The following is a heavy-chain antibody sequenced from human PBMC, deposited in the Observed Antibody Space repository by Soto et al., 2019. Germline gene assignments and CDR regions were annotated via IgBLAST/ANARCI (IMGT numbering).Heavy chain of an antibody. CDR2: IYHSGST. CDR3: ARSLSRVFGVVIVGMAFDY. D-gene: IGHD3-3*01. J-gene: IGHJ4*02. CDR1: SGSISSSNW. Sequence: QVQLQESGPGLVKPSGTLCLTCAVSSGSISSSNWWSWVRQPPGKGLEWIGEIYHSGSTNYNPSLKSRVTISVDKSKNQFSLKLSSVTAADTAVYYCARSLSRVFGVVIVGMAFDYWGQGTLVTVSS. V-gene: IGHV4-4*02.